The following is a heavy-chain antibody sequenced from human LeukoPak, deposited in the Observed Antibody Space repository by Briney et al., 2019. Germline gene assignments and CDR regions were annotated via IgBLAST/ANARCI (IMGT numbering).Heavy chain of an antibody. V-gene: IGHV3-23*01. Sequence: GGSLRLSCAASGFTFSSYAMHWVRQAPGKGLEWVSAISGSGGSTYYADSVKGRFTISRDNSKNTLYLQMNSLRAEDTAVYYCAKDRLTYYYDSSGYYFFDYWGQGTLVTVSS. CDR2: ISGSGGST. CDR3: AKDRLTYYYDSSGYYFFDY. D-gene: IGHD3-22*01. J-gene: IGHJ4*02. CDR1: GFTFSSYA.